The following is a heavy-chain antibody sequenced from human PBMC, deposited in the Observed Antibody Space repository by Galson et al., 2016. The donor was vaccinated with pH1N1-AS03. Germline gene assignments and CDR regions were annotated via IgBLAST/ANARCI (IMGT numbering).Heavy chain of an antibody. Sequence: QSGAEVKKPGESLRISCQGSGYTFTKSWITWVRQMPGKGLEWMGRIDPGESYIDYSPSFYGHVTISVDTAINTSYRQWNNLKASDIAIYFCAKTTVSAFRGNWFDPWGQGTLVTVSS. CDR2: IDPGESYI. V-gene: IGHV5-10-1*01. D-gene: IGHD5/OR15-5a*01. CDR1: GYTFTKSW. J-gene: IGHJ5*02. CDR3: AKTTVSAFRGNWFDP.